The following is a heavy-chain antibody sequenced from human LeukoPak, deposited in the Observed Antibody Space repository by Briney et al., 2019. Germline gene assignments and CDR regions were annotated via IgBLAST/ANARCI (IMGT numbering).Heavy chain of an antibody. CDR2: ISYDGSNK. V-gene: IGHV3-30*18. CDR3: AKSLWFGDGDFDY. Sequence: PGRSLGLSCAASGFTFSSYGMHWVRQAPGKGLEWVAVISYDGSNKYYADSVKGRFTTSRDNSKNTLYLQMNSLRAEDTAVYYCAKSLWFGDGDFDYWGQGTLVTVSS. D-gene: IGHD3-10*01. CDR1: GFTFSSYG. J-gene: IGHJ4*02.